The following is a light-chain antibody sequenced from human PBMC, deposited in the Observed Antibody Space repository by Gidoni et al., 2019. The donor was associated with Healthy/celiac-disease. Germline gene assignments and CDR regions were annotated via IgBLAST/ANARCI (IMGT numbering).Light chain of an antibody. J-gene: IGKJ1*01. CDR2: AAS. CDR3: QQSYSTLWT. Sequence: DIQITHSPSSLSASVGDRVTITCRASQSISSYLNWYQQKPGKAPKLLIYAASSLQSGVPSRFSGSGSGTDFTLTISSLQPEDSATYYCQQSYSTLWTFGQGTKVEIK. CDR1: QSISSY. V-gene: IGKV1-39*01.